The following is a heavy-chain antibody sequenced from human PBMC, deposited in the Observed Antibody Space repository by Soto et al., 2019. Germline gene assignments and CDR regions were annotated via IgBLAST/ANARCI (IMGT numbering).Heavy chain of an antibody. Sequence: EVQLLDSGGGLVQPGGSLRLSCAASGFTFSSYAMNWVRQAPGKGLEWVSVISGSGDSTYYADSVKGRFTISRDNSQNTLYLQMNSLRAEDTAVYYCARRGPGTYMDYWGQGTLVTVSS. D-gene: IGHD6-13*01. V-gene: IGHV3-23*01. CDR2: ISGSGDST. CDR1: GFTFSSYA. CDR3: ARRGPGTYMDY. J-gene: IGHJ4*02.